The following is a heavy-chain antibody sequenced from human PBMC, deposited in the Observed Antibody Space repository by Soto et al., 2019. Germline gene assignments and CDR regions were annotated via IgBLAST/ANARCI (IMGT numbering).Heavy chain of an antibody. D-gene: IGHD6-19*01. Sequence: PGGSLRLSCAASGFTFSSYAMSWVRQAPGKGLEWVSAISGSGGSTYYADSVKGRFTISRDSSKNTLYLQMNSLRAEDTAVYYCAKARHRIAVADRYYYYGMDVWGQGTKVTVSS. CDR1: GFTFSSYA. J-gene: IGHJ6*02. V-gene: IGHV3-23*01. CDR3: AKARHRIAVADRYYYYGMDV. CDR2: ISGSGGST.